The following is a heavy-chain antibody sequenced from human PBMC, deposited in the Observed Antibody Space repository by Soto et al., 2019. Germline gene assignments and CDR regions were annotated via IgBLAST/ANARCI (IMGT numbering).Heavy chain of an antibody. V-gene: IGHV3-21*01. CDR2: ISSSSSYI. Sequence: GGSLRLSCAASGFTFSSYSMNWVRQAPGKGLEWVSSISSSSSYIYHADSVKGRFTISRDNAKNSLYLQMNSLRAEDTAVYYCARVYYGSGSPSGDYWGQGTLVTVSS. J-gene: IGHJ4*02. CDR1: GFTFSSYS. CDR3: ARVYYGSGSPSGDY. D-gene: IGHD3-10*01.